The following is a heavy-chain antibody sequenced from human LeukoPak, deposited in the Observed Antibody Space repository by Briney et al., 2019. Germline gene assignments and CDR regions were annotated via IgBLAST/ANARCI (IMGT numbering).Heavy chain of an antibody. J-gene: IGHJ4*02. CDR2: ISYDGSNK. D-gene: IGHD5-12*01. CDR3: ARDRWDIVANFDY. Sequence: GRSLRLSCAASGFTFRSYSVHGVRQAPGKGLEWVAVISYDGSNKYYADSVKGRFTISRENYKKTLYLQMNSMRAEDTAVYYCARDRWDIVANFDYWGQGTLVTVSS. V-gene: IGHV3-30*04. CDR1: GFTFRSYS.